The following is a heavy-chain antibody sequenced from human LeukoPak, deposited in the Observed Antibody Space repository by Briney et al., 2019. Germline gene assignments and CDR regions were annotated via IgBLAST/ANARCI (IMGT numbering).Heavy chain of an antibody. CDR3: VKEVPGTTVYD. CDR2: IFRGEKT. CDR1: GFSVTNTY. V-gene: IGHV3-66*01. J-gene: IGHJ4*02. Sequence: GGSLRLSCAASGFSVTNTYMSWVRQAPGEELEWVSVIFRGEKTYYADSVKGRFTLYRDSSTNTVYLQMASLRAEDTAMYYCVKEVPGTTVYDWGQGTLVTVSS. D-gene: IGHD4-17*01.